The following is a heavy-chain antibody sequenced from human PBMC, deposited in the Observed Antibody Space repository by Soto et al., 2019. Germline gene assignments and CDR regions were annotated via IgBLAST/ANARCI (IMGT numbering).Heavy chain of an antibody. CDR3: AKKVNSGSGSQYFDY. Sequence: PGGSLRLSCVASGFTFSGYSMSWVRQAPGKGLEWVSGFRAGGDDGTTYYADSVKGRFTISRDNSKNTLFLQMNSLRAEDTAIYYCAKKVNSGSGSQYFDYSGQGTLVTVSS. CDR1: GFTFSGYS. V-gene: IGHV3-23*01. CDR2: FRAGGDDGTT. J-gene: IGHJ4*02. D-gene: IGHD3-10*01.